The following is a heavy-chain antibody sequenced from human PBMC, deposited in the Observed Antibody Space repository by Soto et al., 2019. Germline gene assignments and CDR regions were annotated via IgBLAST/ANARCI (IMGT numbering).Heavy chain of an antibody. Sequence: SETLSLTCTVSGGSISSYYWIWIRQPPGKGLEWIGYIYYSGSTNYNPSLKSRVTISVDTSKNQFSLKLSSVTAADTAVYYCARHSRSVWFGELSYAFDYWGQGTLVTVSS. CDR1: GGSISSYY. V-gene: IGHV4-59*08. CDR3: ARHSRSVWFGELSYAFDY. CDR2: IYYSGST. J-gene: IGHJ4*02. D-gene: IGHD3-10*01.